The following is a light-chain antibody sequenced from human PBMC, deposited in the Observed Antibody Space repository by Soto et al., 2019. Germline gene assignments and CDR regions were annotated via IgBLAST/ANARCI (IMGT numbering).Light chain of an antibody. CDR3: SSYTSSNTVI. Sequence: QSALTQPASVSGSPGQSITISCTGTSSDGGGYNYISWYQQHPGKAPKFIIYDVRNRPSGVSNRFSGSRSGNTASLTISGLQAEDEADYYCSSYTSSNTVIFGGGTKLTVL. CDR2: DVR. V-gene: IGLV2-14*03. J-gene: IGLJ2*01. CDR1: SSDGGGYNY.